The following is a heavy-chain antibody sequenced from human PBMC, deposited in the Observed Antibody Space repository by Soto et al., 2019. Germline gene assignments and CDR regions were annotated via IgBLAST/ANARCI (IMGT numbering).Heavy chain of an antibody. CDR1: GFTFDDYA. Sequence: EVQLVESGGGLVQPGRSLRLSCAASGFTFDDYAMHWVRQAPGKGLEWVSGISWNSGSIGYADSVKGRFTISRDNAKNSLYLQMNSLRAEDTALYYCAKDIGADCSGGSCYAGDYYYYYYMDVWGKGTTVTVSS. CDR2: ISWNSGSI. V-gene: IGHV3-9*01. J-gene: IGHJ6*03. D-gene: IGHD2-15*01. CDR3: AKDIGADCSGGSCYAGDYYYYYYMDV.